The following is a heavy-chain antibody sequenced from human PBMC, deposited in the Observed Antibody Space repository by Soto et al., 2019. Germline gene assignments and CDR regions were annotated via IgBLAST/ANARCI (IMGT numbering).Heavy chain of an antibody. V-gene: IGHV1-18*01. CDR2: ISPYNRNT. Sequence: ASVKVSCKASGYSFSSIGISWVRQAPGQGLEWMGWISPYNRNTYYAQRLQGRVTMTTDTSTSTAYMELRSLRSDDTAVYFCARDLDGSGNYYTDYWGQGTLVTVSS. D-gene: IGHD3-10*01. J-gene: IGHJ4*02. CDR3: ARDLDGSGNYYTDY. CDR1: GYSFSSIG.